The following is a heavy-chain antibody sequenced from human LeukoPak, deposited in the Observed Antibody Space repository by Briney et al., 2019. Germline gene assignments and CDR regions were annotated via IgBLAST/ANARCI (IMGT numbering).Heavy chain of an antibody. CDR1: GFTFSSYA. CDR2: ISYDGSNK. Sequence: GGSLRLSCAASGFTFSSYAMHWVRQAPGKGLEWVAVISYDGSNKHYADSVKGRFTISRDNSKNTLYLQMNSLRAEDTAVYYCARDDTDCSSTSCSPGSYYYYGMDVWGKGTTVTVSS. CDR3: ARDDTDCSSTSCSPGSYYYYGMDV. D-gene: IGHD2-2*01. J-gene: IGHJ6*04. V-gene: IGHV3-30*04.